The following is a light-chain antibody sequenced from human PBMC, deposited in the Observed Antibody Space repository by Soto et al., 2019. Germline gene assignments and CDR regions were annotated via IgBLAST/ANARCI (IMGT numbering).Light chain of an antibody. J-gene: IGKJ2*01. Sequence: DIVMAQSPDSLAVSLGGRATINCRSSQSVLFDSNNRNYLAWYQQKPGQPPKMLINWASTRDSGVPDRFSGSGSGTDFTLTISSLQAEDVALYYCQQYYRAPFTFGQGTKVEIK. CDR1: QSVLFDSNNRNY. CDR2: WAS. V-gene: IGKV4-1*01. CDR3: QQYYRAPFT.